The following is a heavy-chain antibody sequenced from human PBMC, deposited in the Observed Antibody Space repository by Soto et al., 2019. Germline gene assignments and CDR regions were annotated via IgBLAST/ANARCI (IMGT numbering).Heavy chain of an antibody. V-gene: IGHV2-5*02. CDR2: IYWDDDK. D-gene: IGHD3-10*01. CDR3: AHSNANHLWFGELFNY. J-gene: IGHJ4*02. Sequence: QITLKESGPTLVKPTQTLTLTCTFCGFSLSTSGVGVGWIRQPPGKALEWLALIYWDDDKRYSPSLKSRLTITXXTXKXLVVLTMTNMDPVDTATYYCAHSNANHLWFGELFNYWGQGTLVTVSS. CDR1: GFSLSTSGVG.